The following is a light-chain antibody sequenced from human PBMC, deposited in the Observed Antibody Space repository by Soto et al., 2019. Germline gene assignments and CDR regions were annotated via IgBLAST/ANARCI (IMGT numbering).Light chain of an antibody. CDR1: PSIRII. V-gene: IGKV3-15*01. CDR2: GAS. Sequence: DIVMAQSPATFSVSPGEGATLSCSASPSIRIIIGWYQQRPGQAPRLLIHGASTTATGTPARFRGSGTGTESTLTLTSLDSEDAAFYEYPQYNNCRPLTFGQGTRLEIK. CDR3: PQYNNCRPLT. J-gene: IGKJ5*01.